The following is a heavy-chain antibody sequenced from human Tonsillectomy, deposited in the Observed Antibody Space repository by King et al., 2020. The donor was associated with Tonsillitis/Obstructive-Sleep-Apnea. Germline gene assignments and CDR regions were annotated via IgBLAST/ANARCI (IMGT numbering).Heavy chain of an antibody. Sequence: VQLQQWGAGLLKPSETLSLTCAVYGVSFSGYHWSWIRQPPGKGLEWIGEINHSGGSNYNTSLKSRVTISVDTSKNQFSLKLSSVTAADTAVYYCARVDIRGYYYMDVWGKGTTVTVSS. CDR3: ARVDIRGYYYMDV. CDR2: INHSGGS. J-gene: IGHJ6*03. V-gene: IGHV4-34*01. CDR1: GVSFSGYH. D-gene: IGHD3-3*02.